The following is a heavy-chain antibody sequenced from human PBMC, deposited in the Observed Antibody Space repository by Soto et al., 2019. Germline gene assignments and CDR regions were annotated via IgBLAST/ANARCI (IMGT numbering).Heavy chain of an antibody. CDR1: GYTFTSYY. D-gene: IGHD3-3*01. Sequence: QVQLVQSGAEVKKPGASVKVSCKASGYTFTSYYMHWVRQAPGQGLEWMGIINPSGGSTSYAQKFQGRVTMTRDTSTSTVYMELSSLRSEDTAAYYCARVRSSFHSYYDFWSGYYFAAFDIWGQGTMVTVSS. CDR2: INPSGGST. J-gene: IGHJ3*02. V-gene: IGHV1-46*01. CDR3: ARVRSSFHSYYDFWSGYYFAAFDI.